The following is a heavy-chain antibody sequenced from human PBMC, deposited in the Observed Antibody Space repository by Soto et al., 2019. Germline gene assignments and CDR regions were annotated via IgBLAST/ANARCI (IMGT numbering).Heavy chain of an antibody. J-gene: IGHJ4*02. CDR1: GFTFSSYG. CDR2: ISGDGSNT. Sequence: GGSLRLSCAASGFTFSSYGMHWVRQAPGKGLEWVAFISGDGSNTEYVDSVRGRFTISRDNAKNTLYLQMNSLRAEDTAVYYCARSSPYYDSSGYYSAYWGQGTLVTVSS. CDR3: ARSSPYYDSSGYYSAY. V-gene: IGHV3-30*03. D-gene: IGHD3-22*01.